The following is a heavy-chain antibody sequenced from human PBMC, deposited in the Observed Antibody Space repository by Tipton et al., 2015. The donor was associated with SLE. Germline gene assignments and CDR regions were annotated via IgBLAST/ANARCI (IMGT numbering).Heavy chain of an antibody. J-gene: IGHJ4*02. V-gene: IGHV4-4*02. Sequence: TMSLTCAVSGGSISSSNWWSWVRQPPGKGLEWIGEIYHSGSTNYNPSLKSRVTISVDTSKNQFSLKLSSVTAADTAVYYCARDGGSSWYPFDYWGQGTLVTVSS. CDR1: GGSISSSNW. CDR3: ARDGGSSWYPFDY. D-gene: IGHD6-13*01. CDR2: IYHSGST.